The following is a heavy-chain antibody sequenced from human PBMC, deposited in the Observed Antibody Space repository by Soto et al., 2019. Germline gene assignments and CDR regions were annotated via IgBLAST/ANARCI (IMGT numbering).Heavy chain of an antibody. V-gene: IGHV4-38-2*02. D-gene: IGHD6-19*01. J-gene: IGHJ4*01. Sequence: SETLSLTCTVSGYSISSGSYWGWIRQPPGKGPEWIASIYHGGTTFYNPSLKSRVTVSVDKSNNQFSLKLRSVTAADTAVYYCAKAHVMVMAGSTFDYWGHGTLVTVSS. CDR1: GYSISSGSY. CDR3: AKAHVMVMAGSTFDY. CDR2: IYHGGTT.